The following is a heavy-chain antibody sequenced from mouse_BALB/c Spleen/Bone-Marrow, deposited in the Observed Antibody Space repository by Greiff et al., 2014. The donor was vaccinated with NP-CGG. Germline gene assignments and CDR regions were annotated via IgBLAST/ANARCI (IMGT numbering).Heavy chain of an antibody. D-gene: IGHD2-14*01. CDR1: GYTFTSSW. CDR3: ARQHRYDYYFDY. J-gene: IGHJ2*01. V-gene: IGHV1S130*01. Sequence: VQLQQSGSVLVRPGASVKLSCKASGYTFTSSWIHWAKQRPGQGLEWIGEIHPNSGNTNYNEKFKGKATLTVDTSSSTAYVDLSSLTAEDSAVYYCARQHRYDYYFDYWGQGTTLTVSS. CDR2: IHPNSGNT.